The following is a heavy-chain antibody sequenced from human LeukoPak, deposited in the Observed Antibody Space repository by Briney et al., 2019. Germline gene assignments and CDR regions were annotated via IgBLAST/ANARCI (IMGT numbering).Heavy chain of an antibody. CDR2: FDPEDGET. J-gene: IGHJ4*02. Sequence: ASVKVSCKVSGYSLNELPMHWVRQAPGKGLEWMGRFDPEDGETIYAPKFQGRVTMTKDTSPDTAYMELSSLRSEDPAVYYCAREGGYGGQGTLVTVSS. CDR1: GYSLNELP. CDR3: AREGGY. V-gene: IGHV1-24*01. D-gene: IGHD3-16*01.